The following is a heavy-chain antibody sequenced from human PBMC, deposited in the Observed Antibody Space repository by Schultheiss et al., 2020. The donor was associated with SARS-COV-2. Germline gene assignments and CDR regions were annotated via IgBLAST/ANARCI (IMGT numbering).Heavy chain of an antibody. CDR1: GFTFSSYA. CDR3: TTVIPMARGVPDY. J-gene: IGHJ4*02. CDR2: TKKKVDGGTI. V-gene: IGHV3-15*01. Sequence: GGSLRLSCAASGFTFSSYAMSWVRQAPGKGLEWVGLTKKKVDGGTIDYAAPVKGRFTISRDDSRNTMYLQMNSLKTEDTAVYYCTTVIPMARGVPDYWGQGTLVTVSS. D-gene: IGHD3-10*01.